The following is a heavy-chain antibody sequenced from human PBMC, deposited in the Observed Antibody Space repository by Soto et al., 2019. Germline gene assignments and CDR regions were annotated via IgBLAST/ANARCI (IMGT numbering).Heavy chain of an antibody. CDR1: GYSFTSYW. D-gene: IGHD2-2*01. J-gene: IGHJ5*02. V-gene: IGHV5-51*01. CDR3: DRAPRSCTSHSCYVGWLDT. CDR2: IYPGDSDT. Sequence: GESLKISCKGSGYSFTSYWIGWVRQMPGKGLEWMGIIYPGDSDTRYSPSFQGQVTISADKSISTAYLQWSSLKASDTAMYYCDRAPRSCTSHSCYVGWLDTWGQGTLATVSS.